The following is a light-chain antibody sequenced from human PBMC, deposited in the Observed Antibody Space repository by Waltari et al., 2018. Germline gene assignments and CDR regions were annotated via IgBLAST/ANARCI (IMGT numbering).Light chain of an antibody. J-gene: IGKJ4*01. CDR1: QSVNSD. CDR3: QQYNNWPLT. CDR2: GAS. Sequence: IVMTQSPATLSESPGERAALSCRASQSVNSDLAWYQQKPGQAPRLLIYGASTWASGIPARFSGSGSGTEFTLTISSLQSEDFAVYYCQQYNNWPLTFGGGTKVEI. V-gene: IGKV3-15*01.